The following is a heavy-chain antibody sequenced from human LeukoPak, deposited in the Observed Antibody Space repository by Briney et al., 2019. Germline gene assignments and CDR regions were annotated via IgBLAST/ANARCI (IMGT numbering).Heavy chain of an antibody. CDR2: INSDGYSI. V-gene: IGHV3-74*01. Sequence: GGSLRLSCAATGFTFSSYWMHWVRQAPGKGPVWLARINSDGYSISYADSVKGRFTISRDNTKKALYLQMNTLRAEDTAMYYCARAIAEAGTDSWGQGTLVTVSS. CDR3: ARAIAEAGTDS. D-gene: IGHD6-19*01. CDR1: GFTFSSYW. J-gene: IGHJ4*02.